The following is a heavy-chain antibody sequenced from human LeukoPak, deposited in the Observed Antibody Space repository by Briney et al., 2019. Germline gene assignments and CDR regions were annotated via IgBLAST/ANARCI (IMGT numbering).Heavy chain of an antibody. J-gene: IGHJ2*01. V-gene: IGHV3-30-3*01. CDR2: ISYDGSNK. CDR1: GYTFSSYA. CDR3: ARDRVTGTPAVGYFDL. D-gene: IGHD1-20*01. Sequence: SCKASGYTFSSYAMHWVRQAPGKGLEWVAVISYDGSNKYYADSVKGRFTISRDNSKNTLYLQMNSLRAEDTAVYYCARDRVTGTPAVGYFDLWGRGTLVTVSS.